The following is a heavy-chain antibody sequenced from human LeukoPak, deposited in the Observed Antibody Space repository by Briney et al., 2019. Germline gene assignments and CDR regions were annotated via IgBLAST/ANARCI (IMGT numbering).Heavy chain of an antibody. CDR2: IKQDGSEK. Sequence: ETLSLTCTVSGGSISSYYWSWVRQAPGKGLEWVANIKQDGSEKYYVDSVKGRFTISRDNAKNSLYLQMNSLRAEDTALYYCARDDGGSFSTTFDIWGQGTMVTVSS. V-gene: IGHV3-7*01. J-gene: IGHJ3*02. CDR1: GGSISSYY. CDR3: ARDDGGSFSTTFDI. D-gene: IGHD1-26*01.